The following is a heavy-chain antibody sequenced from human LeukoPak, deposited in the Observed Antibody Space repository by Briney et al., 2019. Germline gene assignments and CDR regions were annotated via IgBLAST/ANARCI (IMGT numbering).Heavy chain of an antibody. Sequence: SETLSLTCTVSGGSISSSSYYWGWIRQPPGKGLEWIGSIYYSGSTYYNPSLKSRVTISVDTSKNQFSLKLSSVTAADTAVYYCARLSGSGSYYDYWGQGTLVTVSS. CDR1: GGSISSSSYY. CDR2: IYYSGST. V-gene: IGHV4-39*01. CDR3: ARLSGSGSYYDY. J-gene: IGHJ4*02. D-gene: IGHD3-10*01.